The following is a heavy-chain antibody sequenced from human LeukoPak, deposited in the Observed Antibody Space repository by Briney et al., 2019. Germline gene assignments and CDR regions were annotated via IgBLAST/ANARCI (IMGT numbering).Heavy chain of an antibody. CDR2: IYSGGST. CDR3: ARFDSSSWYPVGWFDP. J-gene: IGHJ5*02. V-gene: IGHV3-53*01. D-gene: IGHD6-13*01. Sequence: GGSLRLSYAASGFTVSSNYMSWVRQAPGKGLEWVSVIYSGGSTYYADSVKGRFTISRDNSKNTLYLQMNSLRAEDTAVYYCARFDSSSWYPVGWFDPWGQGTLVTVSS. CDR1: GFTVSSNY.